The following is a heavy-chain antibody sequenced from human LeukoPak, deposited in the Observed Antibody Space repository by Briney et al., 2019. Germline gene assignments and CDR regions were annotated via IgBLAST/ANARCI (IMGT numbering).Heavy chain of an antibody. CDR2: ISGSGGST. CDR3: AKDLTMLYYYDSSGYPDY. V-gene: IGHV3-23*01. CDR1: GFTFSRYA. Sequence: PGGSLRLSCAASGFTFSRYAMSWVRQAAGKGLEWVSAISGSGGSTYCADSVKGRFTISRDNSKNKLYLQMNSLRAEDTAVYYCAKDLTMLYYYDSSGYPDYWGQGTLVTVSS. J-gene: IGHJ4*02. D-gene: IGHD3-22*01.